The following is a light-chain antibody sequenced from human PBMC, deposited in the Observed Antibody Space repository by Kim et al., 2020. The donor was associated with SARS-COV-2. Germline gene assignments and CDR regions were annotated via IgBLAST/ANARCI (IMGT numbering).Light chain of an antibody. CDR2: DVS. CDR1: SSDVGGYKY. Sequence: QSALTQPRSVSGSPGQSVTISCTGTSSDVGGYKYVSWYQQHPGKAPKLMIYDVSKRPSGVPDRFSGSTSGNTASLTISGLQAEDEADYYCCSYATSNTWVFGGGTQLTVL. V-gene: IGLV2-11*01. CDR3: CSYATSNTWV. J-gene: IGLJ3*02.